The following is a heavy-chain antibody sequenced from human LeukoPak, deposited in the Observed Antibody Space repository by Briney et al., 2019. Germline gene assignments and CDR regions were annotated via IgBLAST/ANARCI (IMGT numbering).Heavy chain of an antibody. V-gene: IGHV4-30-2*01. J-gene: IGHJ6*02. CDR2: IYHSGTT. Sequence: SHTLSLTCAVSGCSISSGGYPWSWIPQPPGQGLEWIGYIYHSGTTYSNPSLKSRVTISVDSSTNQFSLKLSSVTAADTAVYYCARYCSSGLDDWGQGTTVTVSS. CDR1: GCSISSGGYP. D-gene: IGHD2-2*01. CDR3: ARYCSSGLDD.